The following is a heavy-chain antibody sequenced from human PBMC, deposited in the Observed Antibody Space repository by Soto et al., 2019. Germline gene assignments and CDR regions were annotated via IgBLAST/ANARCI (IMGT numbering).Heavy chain of an antibody. CDR1: GGSFSGYY. CDR3: ARARYYGSGSYPTNFDY. D-gene: IGHD3-10*01. Sequence: PSETLSLTCAVYGGSFSGYYWSWIRQPPGKGLEWIGEINHSGSTNYNPSLKSRVTISVDTSKNQFSLKLSSVTAADTAVYYFARARYYGSGSYPTNFDYWGQGTLVTVSS. CDR2: INHSGST. V-gene: IGHV4-34*01. J-gene: IGHJ4*02.